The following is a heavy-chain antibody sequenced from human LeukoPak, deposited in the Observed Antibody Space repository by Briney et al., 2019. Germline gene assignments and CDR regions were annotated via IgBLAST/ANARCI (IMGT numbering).Heavy chain of an antibody. J-gene: IGHJ4*02. CDR3: ARRVASGTYSGFDY. D-gene: IGHD3-10*01. CDR2: IKQDGNEK. Sequence: PGGSLRLSCAASGFTFYNSWMSWVRQAPGKGLEWVASIKQDGNEKYSVDSVKGRFTISRDNAKNSLYLQMNSLRAEDTAVYYCARRVASGTYSGFDYWGQGTLVTVSS. CDR1: GFTFYNSW. V-gene: IGHV3-7*03.